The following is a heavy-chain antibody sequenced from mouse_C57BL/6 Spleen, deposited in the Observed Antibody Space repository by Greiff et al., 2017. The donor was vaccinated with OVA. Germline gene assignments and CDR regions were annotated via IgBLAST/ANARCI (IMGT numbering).Heavy chain of an antibody. CDR2: IYPGDGDT. CDR1: GYAFSSSW. D-gene: IGHD2-4*01. V-gene: IGHV1-82*01. CDR3: ARGGVYYDYDGY. Sequence: QVQLQQSGPELVKPGASVKISCKASGYAFSSSWMNWVKQRPGKGLEWIGRIYPGDGDTNYNGKFKGKATLTADKSSSTAYMQLSSLTSEDSAVYCCARGGVYYDYDGYWGQGTSVTVSS. J-gene: IGHJ4*01.